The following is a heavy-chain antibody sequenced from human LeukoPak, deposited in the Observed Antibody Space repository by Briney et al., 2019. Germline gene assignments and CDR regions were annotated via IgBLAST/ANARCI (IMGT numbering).Heavy chain of an antibody. CDR3: AKGSTTYYYGSGSDY. CDR1: GYTFLHYD. V-gene: IGHV1-18*01. D-gene: IGHD3-10*01. Sequence: ASVKVSCKASGYTFLHYDFNWVRQAPGQGLEWVGWISPYNGNTKYTQSLQGRFTMTTDTSTTTAYLEMTGLTSDDTAVYYCAKGSTTYYYGSGSDYWGQGTLVTVSS. CDR2: ISPYNGNT. J-gene: IGHJ4*02.